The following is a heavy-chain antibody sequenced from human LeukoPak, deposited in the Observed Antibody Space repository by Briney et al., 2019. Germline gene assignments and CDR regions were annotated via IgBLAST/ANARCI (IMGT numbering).Heavy chain of an antibody. Sequence: PSETLSLTCTVSGGSISSYYWSWIRQPPGKGLEWIGYIYYSGSTNYNPSLKSRVTISVDTSKNQFSLKLSSVTAADTVVYYCARGVAVAAEIRSFDPWGQGTLVTVSS. D-gene: IGHD6-19*01. V-gene: IGHV4-59*01. CDR2: IYYSGST. J-gene: IGHJ5*02. CDR3: ARGVAVAAEIRSFDP. CDR1: GGSISSYY.